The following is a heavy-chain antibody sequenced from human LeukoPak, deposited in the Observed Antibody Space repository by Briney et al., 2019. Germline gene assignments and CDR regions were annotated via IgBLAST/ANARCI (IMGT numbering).Heavy chain of an antibody. D-gene: IGHD3-22*01. CDR2: IYYSGST. V-gene: IGHV4-59*01. CDR1: GGSISSYY. Sequence: SETLSLTCTVSGGSISSYYWSWIRQPPGKGLEWIGYIYYSGSTNYNPSLKSRVTISVDTSKNQFSLKLSSVTAADTAVYYCARDGQVVVGDYWGQGTLVTVSS. CDR3: ARDGQVVVGDY. J-gene: IGHJ4*02.